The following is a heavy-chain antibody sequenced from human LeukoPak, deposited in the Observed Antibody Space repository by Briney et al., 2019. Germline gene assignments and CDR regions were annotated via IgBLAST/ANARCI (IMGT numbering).Heavy chain of an antibody. CDR3: AKETAVTRTGFFDY. Sequence: GGSLRLSCAASGFTFSRYAMSWVRQAPGKGLEWVSTIGGSGGSTFYADSVKGRFTISRDNSKSTLYLQMDSLRAEDTAIYYCAKETAVTRTGFFDYWGQGTLVTVSS. CDR1: GFTFSRYA. V-gene: IGHV3-23*01. D-gene: IGHD4-17*01. J-gene: IGHJ4*02. CDR2: IGGSGGST.